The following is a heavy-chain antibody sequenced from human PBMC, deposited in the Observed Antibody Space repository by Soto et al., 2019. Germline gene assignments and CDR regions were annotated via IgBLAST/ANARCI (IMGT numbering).Heavy chain of an antibody. Sequence: TSETLSLTCTVSGGSISSGDYYWSWIRQPPGKGLEWIGYIYYSGSTYYNPSLKSRVTISVDTSKNQFSLKLSSVTAADTAVYYCARGPRIVVVPAAIVWFDPWGQGTLVTVSS. CDR1: GGSISSGDYY. J-gene: IGHJ5*02. CDR3: ARGPRIVVVPAAIVWFDP. D-gene: IGHD2-2*02. CDR2: IYYSGST. V-gene: IGHV4-30-4*01.